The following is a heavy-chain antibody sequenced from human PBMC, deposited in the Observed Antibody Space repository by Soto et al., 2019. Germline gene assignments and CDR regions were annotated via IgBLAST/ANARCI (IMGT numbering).Heavy chain of an antibody. CDR1: GGSVSSGDYY. CDR3: ATTGGYGTPGDY. D-gene: IGHD5-12*01. CDR2: ISYTGST. Sequence: QVHLQESGPGLVKPSQTLSLNCTVSGGSVSSGDYYWTWIRQHTGKGLEWIGYISYTGSTDYNPSLERRVSLSVDTSRTHFSLRLNSVTAADTAVYYCATTGGYGTPGDYCGQGTLVTVSS. V-gene: IGHV4-31*03. J-gene: IGHJ4*02.